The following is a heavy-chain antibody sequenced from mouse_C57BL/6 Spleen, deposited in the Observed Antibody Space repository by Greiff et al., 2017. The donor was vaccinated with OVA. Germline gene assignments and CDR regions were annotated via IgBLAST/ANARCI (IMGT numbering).Heavy chain of an antibody. D-gene: IGHD1-1*01. CDR1: GYAFSSSW. CDR3: AFFITSPFDY. J-gene: IGHJ2*01. CDR2: IYPGDGDT. V-gene: IGHV1-82*01. Sequence: QVQLQQSGPELVKPGASVTISCKASGYAFSSSWMNWVKQRPGKGLEWIGRIYPGDGDTNYNGKFKGKATLTADKSSSTAYMQLSSLTSEDSAVYFCAFFITSPFDYWGQGTTLTVSS.